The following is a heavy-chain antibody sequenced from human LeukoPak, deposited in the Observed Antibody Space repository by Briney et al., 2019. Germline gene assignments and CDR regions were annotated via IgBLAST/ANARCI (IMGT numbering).Heavy chain of an antibody. Sequence: ASVKVSCKASGGTFSSYAISWVRQAPGQGLEWMGRIIPILGIANYAQKFQGRVTITADKSTSTAYMELSSLRSEDTAVYYCAREGGGAARRVAGPYYYYMDVWGKGTTVTVSS. V-gene: IGHV1-69*04. CDR2: IIPILGIA. CDR1: GGTFSSYA. CDR3: AREGGGAARRVAGPYYYYMDV. J-gene: IGHJ6*03. D-gene: IGHD6-6*01.